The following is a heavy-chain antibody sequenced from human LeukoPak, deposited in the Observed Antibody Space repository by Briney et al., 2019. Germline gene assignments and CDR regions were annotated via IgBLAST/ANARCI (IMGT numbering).Heavy chain of an antibody. V-gene: IGHV3-23*01. CDR1: GFTFSSYA. CDR2: ISGSGGST. CDR3: AEEVVVVITTPTEAGFDY. D-gene: IGHD3-22*01. Sequence: GGSLRLSCAASGFTFSSYAMSWVRQAPGKGLEWVSAISGSGGSTYYADSVKGRFTISRDNSKNTLYLQMNSLRAEDTAVYYCAEEVVVVITTPTEAGFDYWGQGTLVTVSS. J-gene: IGHJ4*02.